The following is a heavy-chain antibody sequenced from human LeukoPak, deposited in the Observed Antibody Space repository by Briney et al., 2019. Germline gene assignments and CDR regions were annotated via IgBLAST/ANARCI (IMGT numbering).Heavy chain of an antibody. CDR3: AKPLIVGAQNSQAFDY. V-gene: IGHV3-23*01. J-gene: IGHJ4*02. D-gene: IGHD1-26*01. CDR1: GFTFSSYA. CDR2: ISGSGGST. Sequence: GGSLRLSRAASGFTFSSYAMSWVRQAPGKGLEWVSGISGSGGSTYYADSVKGRFTISRDNSKNTLYLQMNSLRAEDTAVYYCAKPLIVGAQNSQAFDYWGQGTLVTVSS.